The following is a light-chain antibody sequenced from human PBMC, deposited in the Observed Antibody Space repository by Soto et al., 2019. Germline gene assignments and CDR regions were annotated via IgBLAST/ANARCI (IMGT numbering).Light chain of an antibody. J-gene: IGKJ3*01. CDR1: QSSSSY. CDR3: QQSYSTLT. CDR2: AAS. V-gene: IGKV1-39*01. Sequence: DIQMTQSPSSLSASLGDRVTITCRASQSSSSYLNWYQQKPGKAPKLLIYAASSLQSGVPSRFSGSGSGTDFTLTISSLQPEDFATYYGQQSYSTLTFGPGTKVDIK.